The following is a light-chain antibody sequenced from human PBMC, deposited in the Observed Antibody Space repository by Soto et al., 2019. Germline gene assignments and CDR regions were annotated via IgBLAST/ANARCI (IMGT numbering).Light chain of an antibody. CDR3: QEYSASSRA. J-gene: IGKJ1*01. V-gene: IGKV1-5*03. CDR1: QNINKW. Sequence: DILLTQSPSTVSASVGDRVTITCRASQNINKWLAWYQQKPGQAPKLLIYTASILKSGVPSRFTGGGSGTEFTLTISSLQAADFATYYCQEYSASSRAFGQGTRVEVK. CDR2: TAS.